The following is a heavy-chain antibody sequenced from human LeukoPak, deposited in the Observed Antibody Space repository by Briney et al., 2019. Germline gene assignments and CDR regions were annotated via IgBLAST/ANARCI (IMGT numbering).Heavy chain of an antibody. CDR3: ARVPNYYDRGAFDI. J-gene: IGHJ3*02. D-gene: IGHD3-22*01. Sequence: GGSLRLSCAASGFTVSSNYMSWVRQALGKGLEWVSVIYSGGSTYYADSVKRRFTISRDNSKNTLYLQMNSLRAEDTAVYYCARVPNYYDRGAFDIWGQGTMVTVSS. CDR2: IYSGGST. V-gene: IGHV3-53*01. CDR1: GFTVSSNY.